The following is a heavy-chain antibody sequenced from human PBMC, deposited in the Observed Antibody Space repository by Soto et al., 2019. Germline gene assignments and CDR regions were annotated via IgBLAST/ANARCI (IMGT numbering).Heavy chain of an antibody. Sequence: SETLSLTCTVSGGSISSGGYYWSWIRQHPGKGLEWIGYIYYSGSTYYNPSLKSRVTISVDTSKNQFSLKLSSVTAADTAVYYCARLIPDWRSLVGNWFDPWGQGTLVTVSS. CDR2: IYYSGST. CDR1: GGSISSGGYY. CDR3: ARLIPDWRSLVGNWFDP. D-gene: IGHD1-1*01. V-gene: IGHV4-31*03. J-gene: IGHJ5*02.